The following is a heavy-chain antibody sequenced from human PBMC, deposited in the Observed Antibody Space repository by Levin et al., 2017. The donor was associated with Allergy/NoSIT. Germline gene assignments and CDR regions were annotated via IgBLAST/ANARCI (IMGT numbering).Heavy chain of an antibody. CDR2: ISSTSTYI. Sequence: GGSLRLSCAASGFTFRSYSMNWVRQAPGKGLEWVSTISSTSTYIYYAESMKGRFTISRDNAKNAVYLQMSSLGAEDTAVYYCSRDLSFGNPQGFDLWGQGALVTVSS. J-gene: IGHJ4*02. CDR1: GFTFRSYS. CDR3: SRDLSFGNPQGFDL. V-gene: IGHV3-21*01. D-gene: IGHD1-14*01.